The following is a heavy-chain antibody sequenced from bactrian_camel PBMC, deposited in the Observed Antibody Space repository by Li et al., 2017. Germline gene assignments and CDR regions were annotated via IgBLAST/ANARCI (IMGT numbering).Heavy chain of an antibody. Sequence: QVQLVESGGGSVQAGGSLRLSCAASGNTYTSSCMAWFRQAPGKERGGVATITGITTSYADSVKGRFTISEDNAKNTLYLQMHSLKPEDAAMYYCAAGFSGNCDYALRHPYELQYWGQGTQVTV. D-gene: IGHD4*01. CDR2: ITGITT. V-gene: IGHV3S53*01. J-gene: IGHJ4*01. CDR3: AAGFSGNCDYALRHPYELQY. CDR1: GNTYTSSC.